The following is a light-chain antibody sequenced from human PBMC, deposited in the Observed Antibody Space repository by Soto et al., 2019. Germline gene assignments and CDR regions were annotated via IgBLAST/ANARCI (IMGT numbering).Light chain of an antibody. CDR1: SSDVGGYNY. CDR3: SSYTSSTTLSVV. J-gene: IGLJ2*01. V-gene: IGLV2-14*01. CDR2: GAT. Sequence: QSVLTQPASVSGSPGQSITISCTGTSSDVGGYNYVSWYQQHPGKAPKLMIYGATNRPSGVSNRFSGSKSGNTASLTISGLQAEDEADYYCSSYTSSTTLSVVFGGGTKLTVL.